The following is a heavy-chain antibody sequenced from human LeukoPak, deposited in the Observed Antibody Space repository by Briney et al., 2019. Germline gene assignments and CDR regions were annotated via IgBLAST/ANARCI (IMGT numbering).Heavy chain of an antibody. V-gene: IGHV4-31*03. D-gene: IGHD3-3*01. Sequence: PSQTLSLTCTVSGGSISSGPYYWIWIRQHPGKGLEWIGYITYSGNTYYYPALNSRVTVSLDTSKTQFSLKLSSVTAADTAVYYCARIAYDALDSYYHGMDVWGQGTTVTVSS. CDR2: ITYSGNT. J-gene: IGHJ6*02. CDR1: GGSISSGPYY. CDR3: ARIAYDALDSYYHGMDV.